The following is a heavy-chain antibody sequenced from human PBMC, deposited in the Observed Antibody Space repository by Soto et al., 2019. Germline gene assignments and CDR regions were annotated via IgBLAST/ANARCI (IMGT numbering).Heavy chain of an antibody. CDR2: IDPSDSYS. CDR3: AKHRVSSGWRQFDN. D-gene: IGHD6-19*01. J-gene: IGHJ4*02. Sequence: RESLKISCQGSGYTFTSYWINWVRQMPGKGLEWMGRIDPSDSYSNYSPSFQGHVTISADKSINTAYLQWSSLKASDTAIYYCAKHRVSSGWRQFDNWGQGTLVTVSS. V-gene: IGHV5-10-1*01. CDR1: GYTFTSYW.